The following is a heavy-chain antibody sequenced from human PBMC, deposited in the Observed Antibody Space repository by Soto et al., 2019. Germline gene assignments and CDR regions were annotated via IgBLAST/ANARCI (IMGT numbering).Heavy chain of an antibody. V-gene: IGHV3-21*01. CDR2: ISGSSSFI. J-gene: IGHJ4*02. Sequence: DVQLLESGGGLVKPGGSLRLSCETPGFNFSDYSMSWVRQAPGEGLEGVSFISGSSSFIYNAESVEGRFSVSRDNARNLMYLEMSSLRVEDTAIYYCAKDCGSGDGFDYWGQGTLVAVSS. CDR3: AKDCGSGDGFDY. D-gene: IGHD3-10*01. CDR1: GFNFSDYS.